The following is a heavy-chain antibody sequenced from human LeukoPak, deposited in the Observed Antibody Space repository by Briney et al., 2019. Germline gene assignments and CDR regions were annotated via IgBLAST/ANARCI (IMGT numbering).Heavy chain of an antibody. J-gene: IGHJ3*02. CDR3: TFSSYGDHVGVDAFDM. V-gene: IGHV3-74*01. CDR2: INSYGSST. CDR1: GFTFSTYW. D-gene: IGHD4-17*01. Sequence: GSLRLSCAASGFTFSTYWMHWVRQAPGKGLVWVSRINSYGSSTNYADSVKGRFTISRDNAKNTVYLQMNSLSAEDTAMYYCTFSSYGDHVGVDAFDMWGPGTMVTVSS.